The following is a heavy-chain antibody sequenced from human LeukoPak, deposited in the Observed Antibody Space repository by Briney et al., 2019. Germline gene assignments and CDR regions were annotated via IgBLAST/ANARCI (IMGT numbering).Heavy chain of an antibody. CDR1: GGTFSSYA. J-gene: IGHJ6*04. CDR3: ARSRYPRNLGEGMDV. Sequence: SVKVSCKASGGTFSSYAISWVRQAPGQGLEWMGGIIPIFGTANYAQKFQGRVTITADKSTSTAYMELSSLRSEDTAVYYCARSRYPRNLGEGMDVWGKGTTVTVSS. V-gene: IGHV1-69*06. CDR2: IIPIFGTA. D-gene: IGHD1-14*01.